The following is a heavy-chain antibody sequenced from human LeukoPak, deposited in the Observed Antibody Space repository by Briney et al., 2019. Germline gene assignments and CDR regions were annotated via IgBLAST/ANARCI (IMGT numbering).Heavy chain of an antibody. D-gene: IGHD1-14*01. CDR2: ISSSSGTI. V-gene: IGHV3-48*01. J-gene: IGHJ4*02. CDR3: AKATGYLL. CDR1: GFTFSNYS. Sequence: GGSLRLSCAASGFTFSNYSMNWVRQAPGKGLEWVSYISSSSGTINYADSVKGRFTISRDNSENTLYLQMNSLRAEDTAVYYCAKATGYLLWGQGTLVTVSS.